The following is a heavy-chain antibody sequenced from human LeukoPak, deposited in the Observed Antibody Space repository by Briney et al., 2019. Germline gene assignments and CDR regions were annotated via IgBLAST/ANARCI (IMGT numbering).Heavy chain of an antibody. CDR2: ISYDGSNK. D-gene: IGHD3-3*01. CDR3: ARERGTISYYFDY. V-gene: IGHV3-30*04. CDR1: GFTFSSYA. Sequence: GGSLRLSCAASGFTFSSYAMHWVRQAPGKGLEWVAVISYDGSNKYYADSVKGRFTISRDNSKNTLYLQMNSLRAEDTAVYYCARERGTISYYFDYWGQGTLVTVSS. J-gene: IGHJ4*02.